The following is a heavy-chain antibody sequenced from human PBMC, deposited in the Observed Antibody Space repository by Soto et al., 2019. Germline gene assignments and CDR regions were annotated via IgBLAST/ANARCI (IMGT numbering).Heavy chain of an antibody. CDR1: GYTFTSYG. D-gene: IGHD1-26*01. Sequence: QVQLVQSGAEVKKPGASVKVSCKASGYTFTSYGISWVRQAPGQGLEWMGWINPYNGNTKYAQKLQGRVTMTTDTTTSRAYMELRSLRSDDKAVYYCARDAAVGLFDYWGQGTLVTVSS. V-gene: IGHV1-18*01. CDR3: ARDAAVGLFDY. J-gene: IGHJ4*02. CDR2: INPYNGNT.